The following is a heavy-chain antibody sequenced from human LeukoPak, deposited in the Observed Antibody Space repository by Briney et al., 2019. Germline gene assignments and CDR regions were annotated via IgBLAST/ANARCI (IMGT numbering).Heavy chain of an antibody. CDR2: IIPILGIA. V-gene: IGHV1-69*02. CDR3: QTSGTNMIVVEQDAFDI. Sequence: GASVKVSCKASGYTFTSYYMHWVRQAPGQGLEWMGRIIPILGIANYAQKFQGRVTITADKSTSTAYMELSSLRSEDTAVYYCQTSGTNMIVVEQDAFDIWGQGTMVTVSS. CDR1: GYTFTSYY. J-gene: IGHJ3*02. D-gene: IGHD3-22*01.